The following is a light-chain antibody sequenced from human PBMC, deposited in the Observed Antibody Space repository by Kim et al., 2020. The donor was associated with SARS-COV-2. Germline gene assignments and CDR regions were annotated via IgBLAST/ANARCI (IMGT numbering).Light chain of an antibody. CDR1: SSNIGSNT. Sequence: GQRVTIACSGSSSNIGSNTVNWYQQLPGTDPKLLIYNNNQRPSGVPDRFSGFKSGTSASLAISGLQSEDEADYYCAAWDDSLNGVVFGGGTQLTVL. V-gene: IGLV1-44*01. J-gene: IGLJ2*01. CDR2: NNN. CDR3: AAWDDSLNGVV.